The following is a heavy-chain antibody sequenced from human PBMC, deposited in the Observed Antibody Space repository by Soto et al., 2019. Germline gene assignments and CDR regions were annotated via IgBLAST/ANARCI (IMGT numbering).Heavy chain of an antibody. CDR1: GYSFTSYW. V-gene: IGHV5-10-1*01. CDR3: VAVAAEKDHYSYYGMDV. D-gene: IGHD6-19*01. J-gene: IGHJ6*02. CDR2: IDPSDSYT. Sequence: GASLKISCKGSGYSFTSYWISWVRQMPGKGLEWMGRIDPSDSYTNYSPSFQGHVTISADKSISTAYLQWSSLKASDTAMYYCVAVAAEKDHYSYYGMDVWGQGTTVTVSS.